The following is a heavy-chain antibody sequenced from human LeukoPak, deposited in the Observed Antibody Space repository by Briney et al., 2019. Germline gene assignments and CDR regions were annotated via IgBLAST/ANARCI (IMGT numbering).Heavy chain of an antibody. CDR3: TSANYGPAY. Sequence: GGSLRLSCAASGFTFSSAWMSWVRQAPGKGLEWVANVNQDGSGKYYVDSVKGRFTISKDNAKNSLYLQMNSLRAEDTAVYYCTSANYGPAYWGQGTLVSVSS. J-gene: IGHJ4*02. V-gene: IGHV3-7*01. CDR2: VNQDGSGK. CDR1: GFTFSSAW. D-gene: IGHD4/OR15-4a*01.